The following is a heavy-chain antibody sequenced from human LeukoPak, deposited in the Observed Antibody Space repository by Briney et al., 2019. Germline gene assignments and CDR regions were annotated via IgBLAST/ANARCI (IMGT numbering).Heavy chain of an antibody. Sequence: GESLKISCKGSGYSFTRYWIGWVRQMPGKGLEWMGIIYPGDSDTRYSPSFQGQVTISADKSISTAYLQWSSLKASDTAMYYCARGGNYDILTGYYTGLLGDYWGQGTLVTASS. D-gene: IGHD3-9*01. CDR1: GYSFTRYW. CDR2: IYPGDSDT. V-gene: IGHV5-51*01. CDR3: ARGGNYDILTGYYTGLLGDY. J-gene: IGHJ4*02.